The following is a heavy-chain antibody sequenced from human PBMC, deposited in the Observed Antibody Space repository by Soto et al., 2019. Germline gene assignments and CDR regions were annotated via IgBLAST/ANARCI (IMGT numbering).Heavy chain of an antibody. CDR3: AAPRVWVARTRYFDP. CDR2: IGAGSAGT. D-gene: IGHD3-16*01. CDR1: GFTFSSYS. V-gene: IGHV3-23*01. Sequence: LRLSCAASGFTFSSYSMNWVRQPPGRGLEWVSTIGAGSAGTHYADSVKGRFTISRDDSKNTLYLEMNSLRADDTAVYYCAAPRVWVARTRYFDPWGQGTPVTVSS. J-gene: IGHJ5*02.